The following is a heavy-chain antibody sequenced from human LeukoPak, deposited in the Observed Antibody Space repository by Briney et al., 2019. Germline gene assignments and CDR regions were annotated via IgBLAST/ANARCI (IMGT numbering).Heavy chain of an antibody. CDR2: IFYSGTT. J-gene: IGHJ4*02. D-gene: IGHD2-15*01. V-gene: IGHV4-61*05. CDR1: GGSISSSSYY. Sequence: SETLSLTCTVSGGSISSSSYYWAWIRQPPGKGLEWIGFIFYSGTTNYNPSLKSRVTISVDASKNQFSLKLSSVTAADTAVYYCARGGWNKFDYWGQGTLVTVSS. CDR3: ARGGWNKFDY.